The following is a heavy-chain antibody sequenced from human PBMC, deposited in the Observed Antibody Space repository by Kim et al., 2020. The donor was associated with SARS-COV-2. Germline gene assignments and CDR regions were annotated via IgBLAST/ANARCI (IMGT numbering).Heavy chain of an antibody. CDR3: AASGYDETGAFDI. V-gene: IGHV6-1*01. D-gene: IGHD5-12*01. Sequence: YAVSVISRITINPDTSKNQFSLQLNSVTPEDTAVYYCAASGYDETGAFDIWGQGTMVTVSS. J-gene: IGHJ3*02.